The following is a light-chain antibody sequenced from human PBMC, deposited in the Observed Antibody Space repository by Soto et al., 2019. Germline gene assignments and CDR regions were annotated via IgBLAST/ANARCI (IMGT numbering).Light chain of an antibody. V-gene: IGLV1-44*01. CDR2: RDS. CDR3: SAWDDNIYGPV. J-gene: IGLJ2*01. CDR1: SSDIGSNP. Sequence: SVLTQPPSASGTPGQRVAIPCSGGSSDIGSNPVNWYLHLPGAAPKLLIYRDSQRPSGVPDRFSGSKSGTSASLTISGLQSADEADYFCSAWDDNIYGPVFGGGTKLTVL.